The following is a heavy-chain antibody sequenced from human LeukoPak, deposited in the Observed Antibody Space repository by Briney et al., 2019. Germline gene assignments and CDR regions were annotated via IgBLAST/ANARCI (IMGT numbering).Heavy chain of an antibody. CDR3: AREAIVVVPATMDDAFDI. J-gene: IGHJ3*02. CDR2: ISYDGSNK. Sequence: GGSLRLSCAASGFTFSSYAMHWVRQAPGKGLEWVAVISYDGSNKYYADSVKGRFTISRDNSKNTLYLKMNSLRAEDTAVYYCAREAIVVVPATMDDAFDIWGQGTTVIVSS. D-gene: IGHD2-2*01. CDR1: GFTFSSYA. V-gene: IGHV3-30-3*01.